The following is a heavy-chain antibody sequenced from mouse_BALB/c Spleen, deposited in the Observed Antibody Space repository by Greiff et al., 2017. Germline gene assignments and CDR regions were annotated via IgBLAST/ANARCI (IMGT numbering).Heavy chain of an antibody. CDR3: ARYDYYGNGAWFAY. V-gene: IGHV1-37*01. J-gene: IGHJ3*01. D-gene: IGHD2-1*01. Sequence: EVKLMESGPELVKPGASVKISCKASGYSFTGYFMNWVKQSHGKSLEWIGRINPYNGDTFYNQKFKGKATLTVDKSSSTAHMELLSLTSEDSAVYYCARYDYYGNGAWFAYWGQGTLVTVSA. CDR2: INPYNGDT. CDR1: GYSFTGYF.